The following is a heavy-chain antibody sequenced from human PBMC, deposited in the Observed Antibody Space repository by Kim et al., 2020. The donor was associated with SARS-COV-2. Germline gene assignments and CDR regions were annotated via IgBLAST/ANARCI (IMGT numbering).Heavy chain of an antibody. Sequence: GGSLRLSCAASGFSFSSYAFHWVRQAPGKGLDWVAFISDDGNNKDYADSVNGRFTISRDNSRDTVFLDMNSLRPEDTALYYCASMFGRGESSGWPAYGYWGQGIRVTVSS. D-gene: IGHD3-22*01. CDR1: GFSFSSYA. V-gene: IGHV3-30-3*01. J-gene: IGHJ4*02. CDR2: ISDDGNNK. CDR3: ASMFGRGESSGWPAYGY.